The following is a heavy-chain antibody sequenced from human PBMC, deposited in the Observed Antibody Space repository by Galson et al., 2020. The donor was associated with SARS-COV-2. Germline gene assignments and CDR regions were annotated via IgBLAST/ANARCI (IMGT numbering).Heavy chain of an antibody. CDR3: ASRNLKYYDTVDY. J-gene: IGHJ4*02. CDR2: IFSGGST. CDR1: GFNVSSYY. V-gene: IGHV3-53*01. Sequence: ASVKVSCAASGFNVSSYYMTWVRQAPGKGLEWVSLIFSGGSTFYADSVKGRFTISRDNSKNTLYLQMNSLTAEDTAVYYCASRNLKYYDTVDYCGQGTLFTFSS. D-gene: IGHD3-16*01.